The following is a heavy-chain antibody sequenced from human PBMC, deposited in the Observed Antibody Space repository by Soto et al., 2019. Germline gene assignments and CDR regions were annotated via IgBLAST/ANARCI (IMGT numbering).Heavy chain of an antibody. J-gene: IGHJ3*02. CDR2: ISYDGSNK. CDR3: AKVRFGESENAFDI. V-gene: IGHV3-30*18. D-gene: IGHD3-10*01. CDR1: GFTFSSYG. Sequence: PGGSLRLSCAASGFTFSSYGMHWVRQAPGKGLEWVAVISYDGSNKYYADSVKGRFTISRDNSKNTLYQQMNSLRAEDTAVYYCAKVRFGESENAFDIWGQGTMVTVSS.